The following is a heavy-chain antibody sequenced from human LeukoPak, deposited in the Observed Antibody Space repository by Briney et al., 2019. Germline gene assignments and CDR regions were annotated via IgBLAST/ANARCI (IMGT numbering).Heavy chain of an antibody. CDR2: IYYSGST. Sequence: SETLSLTCSVSDGSISSGDYYWSWIRQPPGKGLEWIGYIYYSGSTYYNPSLKSRVTIPVDTSKNQFSLRLSSVTAADTAVYYCARLDSSGYYPTYYFDYWGQGTLVTVSS. J-gene: IGHJ4*02. D-gene: IGHD3-22*01. V-gene: IGHV4-30-4*01. CDR1: DGSISSGDYY. CDR3: ARLDSSGYYPTYYFDY.